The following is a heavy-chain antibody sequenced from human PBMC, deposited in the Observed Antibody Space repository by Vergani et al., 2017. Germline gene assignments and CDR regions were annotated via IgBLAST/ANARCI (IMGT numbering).Heavy chain of an antibody. D-gene: IGHD6-13*01. V-gene: IGHV4-59*01. CDR1: GGSISSYY. CDR3: ARGWIAAARTFDY. Sequence: QVQLQESGPGLVKPSETLSLTCTVSGGSISSYYWSWIRQPPGKGLEWIGYIYYSGSTNYNPSLKSRVTISVDTSKNQFYLKLSSVTAAATAVYYWARGWIAAARTFDYWGQGTLVTVSS. J-gene: IGHJ4*02. CDR2: IYYSGST.